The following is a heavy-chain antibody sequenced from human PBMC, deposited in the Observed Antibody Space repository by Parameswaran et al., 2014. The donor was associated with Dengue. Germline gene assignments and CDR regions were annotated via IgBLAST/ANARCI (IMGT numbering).Heavy chain of an antibody. V-gene: IGHV3-21*06. D-gene: IGHD1-26*01. CDR3: ASHGTYGYFDY. CDR2: ISSSSTFT. Sequence: VRQAPGKGLEWVSSISSSSTFTYYADSVKGRFTISRDKAKNSLYLEMNSLGAEDTAIYYCASHGTYGYFDYWGPGNPGHRLL. J-gene: IGHJ4*02.